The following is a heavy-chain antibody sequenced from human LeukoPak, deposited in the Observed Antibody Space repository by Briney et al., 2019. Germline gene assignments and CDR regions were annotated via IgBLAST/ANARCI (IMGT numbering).Heavy chain of an antibody. CDR2: IIPIFGTA. J-gene: IGHJ1*01. V-gene: IGHV1-69*05. Sequence: SVKVSCKASGGTFSSYAISWVRQAPGQGLEWMGGIIPIFGTANYAQKFQGRVTITTDESMSTAYMELSSLRSEDTAVYYCTRVLSYYYDSSGYPAEYFQHWGQGTLVTVSS. CDR3: TRVLSYYYDSSGYPAEYFQH. D-gene: IGHD3-22*01. CDR1: GGTFSSYA.